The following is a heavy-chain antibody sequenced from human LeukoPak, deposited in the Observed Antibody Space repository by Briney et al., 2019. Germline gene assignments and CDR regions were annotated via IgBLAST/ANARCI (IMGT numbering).Heavy chain of an antibody. V-gene: IGHV3-23*01. Sequence: PGGSLRLSCAASGFTFSSYAMSWVRQAPGEGLEWVSAISSSGGSTYYADSVKGRFTISRDNSRNTLYLQTNSLRAEDTAVYYCAKNYGSGNYYLDDWGQGTLVTVSS. J-gene: IGHJ4*02. CDR2: ISSSGGST. CDR3: AKNYGSGNYYLDD. D-gene: IGHD3-10*01. CDR1: GFTFSSYA.